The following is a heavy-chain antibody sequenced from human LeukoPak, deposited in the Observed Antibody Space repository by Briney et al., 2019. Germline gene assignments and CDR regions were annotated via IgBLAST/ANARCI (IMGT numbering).Heavy chain of an antibody. D-gene: IGHD2-2*01. CDR1: GFTFSSYA. Sequence: QSGGSLKLSCAPSGFTFSSYALTWVRHAPGKGLEWVSAISGSGGSTYYADSVKGRFTISRDNSKNTLYLQMNSLRAEDTAVYYCAKDLLPAARWNWFDPWGQGTLVTVSS. CDR2: ISGSGGST. V-gene: IGHV3-23*01. CDR3: AKDLLPAARWNWFDP. J-gene: IGHJ5*02.